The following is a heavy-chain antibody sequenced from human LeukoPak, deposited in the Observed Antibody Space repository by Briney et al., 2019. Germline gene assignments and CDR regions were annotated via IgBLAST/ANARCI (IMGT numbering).Heavy chain of an antibody. CDR2: IKEDGGVK. D-gene: IGHD1/OR15-1a*01. Sequence: GGSLRLPSAPSGFTFGVSWMSWVRQAPGNGLVWVANIKEDGGVKNYVDSVKGRLTISRDNAKSSLFLQMNSLRVEDTAVYYCAKERGWNTLDHWAQDTLVTVSS. J-gene: IGHJ1*01. V-gene: IGHV3-7*01. CDR3: AKERGWNTLDH. CDR1: GFTFGVSW.